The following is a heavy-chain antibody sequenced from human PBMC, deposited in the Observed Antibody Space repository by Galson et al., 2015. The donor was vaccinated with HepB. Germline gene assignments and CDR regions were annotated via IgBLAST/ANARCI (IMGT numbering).Heavy chain of an antibody. CDR2: IKSKTDGGTT. D-gene: IGHD4-17*01. CDR1: GFTFSNAW. V-gene: IGHV3-15*01. Sequence: SLRLSCAASGFTFSNAWMSWVRQAPGKGLEWVGRIKSKTDGGTTDYAAPVKGRFTISRDDSKNTLYLQMNSLKTEDTAVYYCTTVNGDYVFWMDAFDIWGQGTMVTVSS. J-gene: IGHJ3*02. CDR3: TTVNGDYVFWMDAFDI.